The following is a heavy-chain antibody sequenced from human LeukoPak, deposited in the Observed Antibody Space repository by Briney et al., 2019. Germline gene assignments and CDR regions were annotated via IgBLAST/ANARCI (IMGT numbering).Heavy chain of an antibody. V-gene: IGHV3-74*01. CDR2: INAVGSSA. CDR1: GFTLSNYW. CDR3: ARDYGRSRDYGMDV. J-gene: IGHJ6*02. D-gene: IGHD3-10*01. Sequence: GGSLRLSCAASGFTLSNYWMHWVRQAPGKGLVWVSRINAVGSSASYADSVKGRFTISRDNAKNTLYLQMNSLRAEDTAMYYCARDYGRSRDYGMDVWGQGTTVTVSS.